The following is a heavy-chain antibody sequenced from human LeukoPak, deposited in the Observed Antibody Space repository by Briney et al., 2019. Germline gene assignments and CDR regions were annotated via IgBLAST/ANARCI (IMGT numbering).Heavy chain of an antibody. J-gene: IGHJ5*02. CDR2: ISAYNGNT. CDR1: GYTFTSYG. CDR3: ARSPLYCSGGSCTNWFDL. V-gene: IGHV1-18*04. D-gene: IGHD2-15*01. Sequence: GASVKVSCKASGYTFTSYGISWVRQAPGQGLEWMGWISAYNGNTNYAQKLQGRVTMTTDTSTSTAYMELRSLRSDDTAVYYCARSPLYCSGGSCTNWFDLWGQGTLVTVSS.